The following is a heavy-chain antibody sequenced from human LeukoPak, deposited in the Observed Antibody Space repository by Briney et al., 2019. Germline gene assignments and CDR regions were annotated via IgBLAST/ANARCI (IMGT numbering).Heavy chain of an antibody. J-gene: IGHJ4*02. CDR3: ARDYYYGSGSQVAGDY. CDR1: GFTVSSNY. CDR2: IYSGGST. Sequence: GGSLRLSCAASGFTVSSNYMSCVRQAPGKGLEWVSVIYSGGSTYYADSVKARFTIFRDNSKNTLSLQMISLRAEDTAVYYCARDYYYGSGSQVAGDYWGQGTLVTVSS. V-gene: IGHV3-66*01. D-gene: IGHD3-10*01.